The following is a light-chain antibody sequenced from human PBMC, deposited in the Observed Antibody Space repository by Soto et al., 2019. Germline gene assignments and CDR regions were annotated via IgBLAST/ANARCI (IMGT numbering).Light chain of an antibody. J-gene: IGLJ2*01. CDR2: AVS. Sequence: QSALTQPPSASGSPGQSVTISCTGTSSDVGGYNYVSWYQQHPGKAPQLLIYAVSKRPSGVPDRFSGSKSGNTASLTVSGLQAEDEADYYCSSYAGSNTWALFGGGTKLTVL. CDR1: SSDVGGYNY. V-gene: IGLV2-8*01. CDR3: SSYAGSNTWAL.